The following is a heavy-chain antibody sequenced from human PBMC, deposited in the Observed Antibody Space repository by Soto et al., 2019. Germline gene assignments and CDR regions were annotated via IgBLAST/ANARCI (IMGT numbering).Heavy chain of an antibody. CDR2: IYHSGTT. CDR3: ARVGDSGYYWYFDY. J-gene: IGHJ4*02. D-gene: IGHD3-22*01. V-gene: IGHV4-30-2*01. CDR1: RGSIGDSGSS. Sequence: SETLSLTCAVSRGSIGDSGSSWSWIRQPPGGGLEWIGYIYHSGTTFYNPSLKTRLTMSLDWSNNQFSLTLNSMTAADTAVYYCARVGDSGYYWYFDYWGQGALVTVS.